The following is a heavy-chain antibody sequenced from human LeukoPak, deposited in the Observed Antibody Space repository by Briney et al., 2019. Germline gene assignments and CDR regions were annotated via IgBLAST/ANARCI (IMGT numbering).Heavy chain of an antibody. D-gene: IGHD6-25*01. Sequence: GESLKISRQGSGYSFTSFWIGWVRQRPGKGLEWMGIIHAGDSNTRYSPPFQGQVTMSVDKSISTAYLQWSSVKASDTAMYYCARMSANWFDPWGQGTLVTVSS. V-gene: IGHV5-51*01. J-gene: IGHJ5*02. CDR3: ARMSANWFDP. CDR2: IHAGDSNT. CDR1: GYSFTSFW.